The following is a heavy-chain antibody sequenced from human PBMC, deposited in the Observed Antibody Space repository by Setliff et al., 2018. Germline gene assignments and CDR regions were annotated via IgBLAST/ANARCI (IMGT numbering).Heavy chain of an antibody. CDR3: ASDGQGNYNFWSGSYYYYGMDV. V-gene: IGHV1-18*01. CDR1: GYTFISYG. J-gene: IGHJ6*02. D-gene: IGHD3-3*01. Sequence: ASVKVSCKASGYTFISYGTSWVRQAPGQGLEWMGWISAYNGNTNYAQKLQGRVTMTTDTSTSTAYMELRSLRSDDTAVYYCASDGQGNYNFWSGSYYYYGMDVWGQGTTVTVSS. CDR2: ISAYNGNT.